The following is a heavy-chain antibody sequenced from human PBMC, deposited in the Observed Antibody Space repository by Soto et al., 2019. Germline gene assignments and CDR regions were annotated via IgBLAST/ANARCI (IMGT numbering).Heavy chain of an antibody. CDR1: GYTFTGYY. CDR2: INPNSGGT. CDR3: ARRGDWNDALFEDY. Sequence: SVKVSCKASGYTFTGYYMHWVRQAPGQGLEWMGWINPNSGGTNYAQKFQGRVTMTRDTSISTAYMELSRLRSDDTAVYYCARRGDWNDALFEDYWGQGTLVTVSS. D-gene: IGHD1-1*01. J-gene: IGHJ4*02. V-gene: IGHV1-2*02.